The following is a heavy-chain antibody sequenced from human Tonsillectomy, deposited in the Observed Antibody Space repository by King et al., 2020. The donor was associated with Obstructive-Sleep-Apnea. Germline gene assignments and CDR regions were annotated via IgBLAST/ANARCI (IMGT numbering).Heavy chain of an antibody. Sequence: VQLQESGPGLVKPSGTLSLTCAVSGGSISSSNWWSWVRQPPGKGLEWIGEIYHSGSTNYNPSLKSRVTISVDKSKNQFSLKLSSVTAADTAVYYCARSPYYYDSSGDRGNAFDIWGQGTMVTVSS. D-gene: IGHD3-22*01. V-gene: IGHV4-4*02. CDR2: IYHSGST. CDR3: ARSPYYYDSSGDRGNAFDI. CDR1: GGSISSSNW. J-gene: IGHJ3*02.